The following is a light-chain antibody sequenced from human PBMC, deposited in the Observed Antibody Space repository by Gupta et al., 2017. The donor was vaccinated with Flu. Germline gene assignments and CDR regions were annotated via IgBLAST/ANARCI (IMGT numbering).Light chain of an antibody. CDR1: RLGDKY. Sequence: YDLTQPPSVSVSPGQTASIICSGDRLGDKYVSWHQQKPGQSPVLVMYQDTKRPSGIPERFSGSNSGHTATLTISGTQAMEEADDYCQTWDRTTGGCGGGTKLTVL. V-gene: IGLV3-1*01. J-gene: IGLJ3*02. CDR2: QDT. CDR3: QTWDRTTGG.